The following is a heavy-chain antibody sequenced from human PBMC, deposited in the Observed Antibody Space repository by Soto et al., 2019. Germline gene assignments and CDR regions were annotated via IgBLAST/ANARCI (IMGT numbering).Heavy chain of an antibody. J-gene: IGHJ4*02. CDR1: GVTVSSNY. CDR3: ARDIQPPSLFFDS. D-gene: IGHD1-1*01. Sequence: GGSLRLSCAASGVTVSSNYMSWVRQGPGKGLDWGSLIVGGSTYYADSVKGRFTISRDNAKNSLYLQMNSLRVEDTAVYYCARDIQPPSLFFDSWGQGIPVTVS. CDR2: IVGGST. V-gene: IGHV3-53*01.